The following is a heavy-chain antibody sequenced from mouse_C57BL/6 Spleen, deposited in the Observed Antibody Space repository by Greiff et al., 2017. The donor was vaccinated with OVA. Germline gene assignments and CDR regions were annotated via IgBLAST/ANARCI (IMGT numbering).Heavy chain of an antibody. J-gene: IGHJ4*01. CDR3: ARLRRRGYYAMDY. D-gene: IGHD2-12*01. CDR2: TFYSGIT. Sequence: EVQVVESGPSLVRPSQTLSLTCTVTGFSINSDCYWIWIRQFPGNKLEYIGYTFYSGITYYNPSLESRTYITRDTSKNQFSLKLSSVTTEDTATYYCARLRRRGYYAMDYWGQGTSVTVSS. CDR1: GFSINSDCY. V-gene: IGHV3-3*01.